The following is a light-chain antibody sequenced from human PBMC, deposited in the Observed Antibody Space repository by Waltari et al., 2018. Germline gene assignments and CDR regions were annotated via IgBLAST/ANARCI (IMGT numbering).Light chain of an antibody. V-gene: IGKV1-39*01. CDR2: AAS. J-gene: IGKJ2*03. CDR3: QQSYSTPRS. CDR1: QSISSY. Sequence: DIQMTQSPYSLSASVGDRVTITCRASQSISSYLNWYQQKPGKAPKLLIYAASSLQSGVPSRFSGSGSGTDFTLTISSLQPKDFATYYCQQSYSTPRSFGQGTKLEIK.